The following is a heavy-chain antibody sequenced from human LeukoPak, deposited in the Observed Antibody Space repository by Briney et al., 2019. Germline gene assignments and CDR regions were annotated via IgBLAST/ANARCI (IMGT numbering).Heavy chain of an antibody. J-gene: IGHJ4*02. CDR2: ISGSGGST. CDR1: GFTFNSYA. V-gene: IGHV3-23*01. CDR3: AKSPNSGSYGSFDY. D-gene: IGHD1-26*01. Sequence: GGSLRLSCAASGFTFNSYAMSWVRQAPGKGLEWVSAISGSGGSTYYADSVKGRFTISRDNSKNTLYLQMNSLRAEDTAVYYCAKSPNSGSYGSFDYWGQGTLVTVSS.